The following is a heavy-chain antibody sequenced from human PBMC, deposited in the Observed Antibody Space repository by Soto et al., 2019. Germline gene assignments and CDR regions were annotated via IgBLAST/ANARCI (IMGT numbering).Heavy chain of an antibody. V-gene: IGHV4-34*01. CDR2: INHSGST. J-gene: IGHJ4*02. Sequence: QVQLQQWGAGLLKPSETLSLTCAVYGGSFSGYYWSWIRQPPGKGLEWIGEINHSGSTNYNPSLKSRVNISVDTSKNQFSLKLSSVTAADTAVYYCARGRAARKYYYGSGWGYWGQGTLVTVSS. CDR1: GGSFSGYY. D-gene: IGHD3-10*01. CDR3: ARGRAARKYYYGSGWGY.